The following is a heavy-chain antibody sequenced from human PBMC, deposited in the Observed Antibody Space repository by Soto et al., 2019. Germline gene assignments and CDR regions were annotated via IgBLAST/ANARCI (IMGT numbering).Heavy chain of an antibody. D-gene: IGHD2-21*02. V-gene: IGHV3-11*05. CDR3: ARDGAPSCGGDCPYPVYGMDV. CDR1: GFTFSDYY. Sequence: PGGSLRLSCAASGFTFSDYYMSWIRQAPGKGLEWVSYISSSSDYINYADSVKGRFTISRDNAKNSLYLQMNSLRAEDTAVYYCARDGAPSCGGDCPYPVYGMDVWGQGTTVTVSS. CDR2: ISSSSDYI. J-gene: IGHJ6*02.